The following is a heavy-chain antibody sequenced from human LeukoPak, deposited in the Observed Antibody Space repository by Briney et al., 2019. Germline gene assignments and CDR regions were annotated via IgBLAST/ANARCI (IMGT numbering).Heavy chain of an antibody. D-gene: IGHD4-23*01. V-gene: IGHV3-23*01. CDR2: ASGSGGST. Sequence: GGSLRLSCAASGVTFNSYAMSWVRQAPGKGLEWVSAASGSGGSTYYADSVKGRFTISRDNSKNTLYLQMNSLRAEDTAVYYCAKDLGSVVTPPSLDYWGQGTLVTVSS. CDR3: AKDLGSVVTPPSLDY. J-gene: IGHJ4*02. CDR1: GVTFNSYA.